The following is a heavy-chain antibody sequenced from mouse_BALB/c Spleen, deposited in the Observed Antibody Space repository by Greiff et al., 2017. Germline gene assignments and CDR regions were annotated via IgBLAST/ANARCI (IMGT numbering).Heavy chain of an antibody. Sequence: VKLVESGPGLVAPSQSLSITCTVSGFSLTSYGVSWVRQPPGKGLEWLGVIWGDGSTNYHSALISRLSISKDNSKSQVFLKLNSLQTDDTATYYCIRWLLPYAMDYWGQGTSVTVSS. D-gene: IGHD2-3*01. CDR1: GFSLTSYG. CDR3: IRWLLPYAMDY. CDR2: IWGDGST. V-gene: IGHV2-3*01. J-gene: IGHJ4*01.